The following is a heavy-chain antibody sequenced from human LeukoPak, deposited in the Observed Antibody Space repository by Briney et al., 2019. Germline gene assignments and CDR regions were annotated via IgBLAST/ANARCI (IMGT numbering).Heavy chain of an antibody. V-gene: IGHV3-23*01. D-gene: IGHD6-19*01. Sequence: GGSLRLSCAASGFTFSSYAMHWVRQAPGKGLEWVSAISGSGDSTYYADSVMGRFTISRDNSKNTLYLQMNSLRAEDTAVYYCAKDRAYSSGLGAFDIWGQGTMVTVAS. CDR2: ISGSGDST. CDR1: GFTFSSYA. CDR3: AKDRAYSSGLGAFDI. J-gene: IGHJ3*02.